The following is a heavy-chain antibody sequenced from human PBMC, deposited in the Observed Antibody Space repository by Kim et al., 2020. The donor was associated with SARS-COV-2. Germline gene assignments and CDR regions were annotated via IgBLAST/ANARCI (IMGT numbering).Heavy chain of an antibody. J-gene: IGHJ6*02. CDR1: GFTFSSYG. V-gene: IGHV3-33*05. D-gene: IGHD6-13*01. CDR3: ARGDVGSSWLIVGMDV. CDR2: ISYDGSNK. Sequence: GGSLRLSCAASGFTFSSYGMHWVRQAPGKGLEWVAVISYDGSNKYYADSVKGRFTISRDNSKNTLYLQMNSLRAEDTAVYYCARGDVGSSWLIVGMDVWGQGTTVTVSS.